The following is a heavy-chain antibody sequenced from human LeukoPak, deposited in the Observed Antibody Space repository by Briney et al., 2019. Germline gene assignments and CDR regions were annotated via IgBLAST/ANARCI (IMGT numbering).Heavy chain of an antibody. V-gene: IGHV4-34*01. J-gene: IGHJ5*02. CDR3: ARGLDYGDNYDWFDP. Sequence: SETLSLTCAVYGGSFSGYYWSWIRQPPGKGLEWIGEINHSGSTNYNPSLKSRVTISVDTSKNQFSLKLSSVTAADTAVYYCARGLDYGDNYDWFDPWGQGTLVTVSS. CDR2: INHSGST. D-gene: IGHD4-17*01. CDR1: GGSFSGYY.